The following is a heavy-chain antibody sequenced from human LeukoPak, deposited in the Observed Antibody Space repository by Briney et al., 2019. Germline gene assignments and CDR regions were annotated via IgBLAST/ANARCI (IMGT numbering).Heavy chain of an antibody. V-gene: IGHV1-69*13. D-gene: IGHD2-21*02. CDR1: GGTFSSYA. CDR2: IIPIFGTA. Sequence: SVKVSCKASGGTFSSYAISWVRQAPGQGLEWMGGIIPIFGTANYAQRFQGRVTITADESTSTAYMELSSLRSEDTAVYYCARDHRSYCGGDCSWFDPWGQGTLVTVSS. J-gene: IGHJ5*02. CDR3: ARDHRSYCGGDCSWFDP.